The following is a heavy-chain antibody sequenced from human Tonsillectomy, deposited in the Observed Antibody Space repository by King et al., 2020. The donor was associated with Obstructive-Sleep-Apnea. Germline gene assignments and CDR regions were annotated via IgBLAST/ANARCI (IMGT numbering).Heavy chain of an antibody. J-gene: IGHJ6*02. CDR2: ISAYNGNT. D-gene: IGHD2-2*01. CDR3: ARGIVVVPAAIVYYYYYGMDV. CDR1: GYTFTSYG. V-gene: IGHV1-18*04. Sequence: QLVQSGAEVKKPGASVKVSCKASGYTFTSYGISWVRQAPGQGLEWMGWISAYNGNTNYAQKLQGRVTMTTDTSTSTAYMELRSLRSDDTAVYYCARGIVVVPAAIVYYYYYGMDVWGQGTTVTVSS.